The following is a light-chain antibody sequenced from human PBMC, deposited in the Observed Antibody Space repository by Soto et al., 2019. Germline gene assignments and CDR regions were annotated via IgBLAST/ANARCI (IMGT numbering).Light chain of an antibody. CDR2: GAS. J-gene: IGKJ4*01. Sequence: EIVLTQSPGTLSLSPGERATLSCRASQTISNTFLAWYQQRPGQAPSLLIYGASGRAAGIPDRFSGSGSGTDFTLSISRLEPEDFEVYYCQQYGVSPTFGGGTKVEIK. V-gene: IGKV3-20*01. CDR3: QQYGVSPT. CDR1: QTISNTF.